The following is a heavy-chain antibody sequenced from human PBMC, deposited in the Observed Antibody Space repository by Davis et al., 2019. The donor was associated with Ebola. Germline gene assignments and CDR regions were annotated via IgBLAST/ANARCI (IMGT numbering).Heavy chain of an antibody. CDR1: GGSISSYY. CDR3: ARRMYYYDSSGYSVGAFDI. Sequence: MPSETLSLTCTVSGGSISSYYWSWIRQTPGKGLEWIGYIHYSGSTNYNPSLKSRVTISVDTSKNQFSLRITSVTAADTAVYYCARRMYYYDSSGYSVGAFDIWGQGTMVTVSS. J-gene: IGHJ3*02. D-gene: IGHD3-22*01. V-gene: IGHV4-59*08. CDR2: IHYSGST.